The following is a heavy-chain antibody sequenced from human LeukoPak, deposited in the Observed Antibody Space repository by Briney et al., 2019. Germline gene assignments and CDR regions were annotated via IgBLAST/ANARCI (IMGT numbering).Heavy chain of an antibody. J-gene: IGHJ6*02. CDR3: ARKSRPYYDFWSAPRMKPGGMDV. CDR1: GGSISSYY. D-gene: IGHD3-3*01. CDR2: IYYSGST. V-gene: IGHV4-59*01. Sequence: SETLSLTCTVSGGSISSYYWSWIRQPPGKGLEWIGYIYYSGSTNYNPSLKSRVTISVDTSKNQFSLKLSSVTAADTAVYYCARKSRPYYDFWSAPRMKPGGMDVWGQGTTVTVSS.